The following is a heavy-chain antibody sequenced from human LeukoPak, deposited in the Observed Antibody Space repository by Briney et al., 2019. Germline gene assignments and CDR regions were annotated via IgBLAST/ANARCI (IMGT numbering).Heavy chain of an antibody. D-gene: IGHD6-13*01. CDR3: AKLEIAAAGTLGSGY. V-gene: IGHV3-30*02. J-gene: IGHJ4*02. CDR2: IRYDGSNK. Sequence: GGSLRLSCAASGFTFSSYGMHWVRQAPGKGLEGVAFIRYDGSNKYYADSVKGRFTISRDNSKNTLYLQMNSLRAEDTAVYYCAKLEIAAAGTLGSGYWGQGTLVTVSS. CDR1: GFTFSSYG.